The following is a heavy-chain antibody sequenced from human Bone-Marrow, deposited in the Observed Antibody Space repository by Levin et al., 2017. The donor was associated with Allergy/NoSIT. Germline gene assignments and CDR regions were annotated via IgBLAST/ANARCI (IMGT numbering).Heavy chain of an antibody. D-gene: IGHD3-22*01. CDR1: GFTFSSYA. CDR3: ARLLLVGYFDY. V-gene: IGHV3-30*04. CDR2: ISYDGSNK. Sequence: GGSLRLSCAASGFTFSSYAMHWVRQAPGKGLEWVAVISYDGSNKYYADSVKGRFTISRDNSKNTLYLQMNSLRAEDTAVYYCARLLLVGYFDYWGQGTLVTVSS. J-gene: IGHJ4*02.